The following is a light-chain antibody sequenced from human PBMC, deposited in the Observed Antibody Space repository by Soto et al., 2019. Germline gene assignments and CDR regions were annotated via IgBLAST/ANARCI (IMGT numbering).Light chain of an antibody. V-gene: IGLV4-69*01. CDR1: SGHSSYA. J-gene: IGLJ3*02. Sequence: QLVLTQSPSASASLGASVKLTCTLSSGHSSYAIAWQHQQPEKGPRYLMKLKSDGSHSKGDAIPDRFSGSSSGAERYLTISSLQSEDEADYYCQTWGTGIWVFGGGTKLTVL. CDR2: LKSDGSH. CDR3: QTWGTGIWV.